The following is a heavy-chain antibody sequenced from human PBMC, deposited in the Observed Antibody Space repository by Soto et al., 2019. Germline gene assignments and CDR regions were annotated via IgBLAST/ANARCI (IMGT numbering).Heavy chain of an antibody. CDR1: GGTFSSYA. Sequence: SVKVSCKASGGTFSSYAISWVRQAPGQGLEWMGGIIPIFGTANYAQKFQGRVTITADESTSTAYMELSGLRSEDTAVYYCARDRNILTGYSNWFDPWGQGTLVTVSS. CDR3: ARDRNILTGYSNWFDP. V-gene: IGHV1-69*13. CDR2: IIPIFGTA. J-gene: IGHJ5*02. D-gene: IGHD3-9*01.